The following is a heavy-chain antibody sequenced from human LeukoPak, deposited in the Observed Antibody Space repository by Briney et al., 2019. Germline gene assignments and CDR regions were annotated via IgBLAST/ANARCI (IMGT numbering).Heavy chain of an antibody. Sequence: PGGSLRLSCAASGFTVSSNYMSWVRQAPGKGLEWVSVIYSGGSTYYADSVKGRFTISRDNSKNTLYLQMNSLRAEDTAVYYCAAQKGFSYYYGMDVWGQGTTVTVSS. CDR1: GFTVSSNY. J-gene: IGHJ6*02. CDR3: AAQKGFSYYYGMDV. CDR2: IYSGGST. V-gene: IGHV3-53*01.